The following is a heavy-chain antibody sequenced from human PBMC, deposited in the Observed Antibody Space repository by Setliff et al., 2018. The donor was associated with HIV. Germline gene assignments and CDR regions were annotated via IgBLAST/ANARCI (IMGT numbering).Heavy chain of an antibody. V-gene: IGHV4-59*08. CDR1: GGSISSFY. CDR2: IYYSGST. J-gene: IGHJ6*03. D-gene: IGHD1-1*01. CDR3: ARHAPRNHDLAGVFYPYYMDV. Sequence: SETLSLSCTVSGGSISSFYWSWIRQPPGKGLEWIGYIYYSGSTSYNPSLKSRVTISVGTSKTQFSLKLSSVTAADTAVYYCARHAPRNHDLAGVFYPYYMDVWGKGTTVTVSS.